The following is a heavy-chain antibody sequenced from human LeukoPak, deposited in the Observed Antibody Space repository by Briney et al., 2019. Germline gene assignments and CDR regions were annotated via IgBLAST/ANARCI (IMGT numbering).Heavy chain of an antibody. D-gene: IGHD3-22*01. CDR1: GFTFDDHT. J-gene: IGHJ4*02. CDR3: AKEATMIVGGQYFDY. V-gene: IGHV3-43*01. CDR2: ITWSASST. Sequence: GGSLRLSCAASGFTFDDHTMHWVRQAPGKGLEWVSLITWSASSTYYADSVKGRFTISRDNSKNSLYLQMNSLRSEDTALYYCAKEATMIVGGQYFDYWGQGTLVTVSS.